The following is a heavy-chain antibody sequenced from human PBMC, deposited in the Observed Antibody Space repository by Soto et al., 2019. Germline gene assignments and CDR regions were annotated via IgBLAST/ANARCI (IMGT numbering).Heavy chain of an antibody. Sequence: ASVKVSCKASGYTFTGYYMHWVRQAPGQGLEWMGWINPNSGGTNYAQKFQGSGTMTRDTSISTAYMELSRVRSDDTAVYYCARDREYYDFWSGYYSFYYYGMDVWGQGTTVTVSS. D-gene: IGHD3-3*01. CDR1: GYTFTGYY. J-gene: IGHJ6*02. CDR3: ARDREYYDFWSGYYSFYYYGMDV. CDR2: INPNSGGT. V-gene: IGHV1-2*02.